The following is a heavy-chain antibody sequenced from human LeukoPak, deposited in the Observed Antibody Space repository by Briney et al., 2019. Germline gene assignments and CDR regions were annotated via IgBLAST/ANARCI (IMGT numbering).Heavy chain of an antibody. CDR3: AREFYYDSSGYYYGLEDAFDI. Sequence: SETLSLTCTVSGGSISSGGYYWSWIRQHPGKGLEWIGYICYSGSTYYNPSLKSRVTISVDTSKNQFSLKLSSVTAADTAVYYCAREFYYDSSGYYYGLEDAFDIWGQGTMVTVSS. CDR1: GGSISSGGYY. V-gene: IGHV4-31*03. CDR2: ICYSGST. D-gene: IGHD3-22*01. J-gene: IGHJ3*02.